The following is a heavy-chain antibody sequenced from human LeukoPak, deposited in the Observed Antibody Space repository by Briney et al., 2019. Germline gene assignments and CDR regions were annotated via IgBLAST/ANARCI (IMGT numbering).Heavy chain of an antibody. CDR1: GFTFSRYW. Sequence: GGSLRLSCAASGFTFSRYWMSWVRQAPGKGLEWVSAISGSGGSTYYADSVKGRFTISRDNSKNTLYLQMNSLRAEDTAVYYCAKGGSWLSDAFDIWGQGTMVTVSS. J-gene: IGHJ3*02. CDR2: ISGSGGST. CDR3: AKGGSWLSDAFDI. V-gene: IGHV3-23*01. D-gene: IGHD5-12*01.